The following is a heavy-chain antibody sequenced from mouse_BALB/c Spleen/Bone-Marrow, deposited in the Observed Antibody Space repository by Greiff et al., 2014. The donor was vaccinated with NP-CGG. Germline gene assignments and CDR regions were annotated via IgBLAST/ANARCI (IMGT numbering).Heavy chain of an antibody. J-gene: IGHJ4*01. V-gene: IGHV1S81*02. CDR1: GYTFTSYW. D-gene: IGHD2-1*01. CDR2: INPSNGRT. CDR3: ARYGNYDAIDY. Sequence: QVHVKQSGAELVKPGASVKLPCKASGYTFTSYWMHWVKQRPGQGLEWIGEINPSNGRTNYNETFKSKATLTVDKSSTTAYMQLSSLTSDDSVVYYCARYGNYDAIDYWGQGTSVTVSS.